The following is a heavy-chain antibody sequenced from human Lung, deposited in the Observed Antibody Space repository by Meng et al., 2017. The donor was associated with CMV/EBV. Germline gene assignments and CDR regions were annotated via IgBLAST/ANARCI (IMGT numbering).Heavy chain of an antibody. J-gene: IGHJ4*02. CDR2: VYYSESP. CDR1: GGPVRGDSYY. CDR3: ADCTGGSCYPISGIY. V-gene: IGHV4-61*01. Sequence: SETLSLXCTVSGGPVRGDSYYWSWIRQPPGKGLEWIAYVYYSESPNYKPSDYNPSLKSRVSMSVDTSKNQFSLNLRSVTAADTAVYYCADCTGGSCYPISGIYWGQGTLVTVSS. D-gene: IGHD2-15*01.